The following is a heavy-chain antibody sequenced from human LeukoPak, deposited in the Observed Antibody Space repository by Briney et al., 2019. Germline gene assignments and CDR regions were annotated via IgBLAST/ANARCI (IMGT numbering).Heavy chain of an antibody. Sequence: GGSLRLSCAASGFTFSSYAMNWVRQAPGKGLEWVSGISGSGITYYADSVKGRFTISRDNSKNTLYPQMNSLTAEDTAIYYCAKDAKYYDFWSGYSLYFDYWGQGTLVTVSS. CDR1: GFTFSSYA. D-gene: IGHD3-3*01. V-gene: IGHV3-23*01. J-gene: IGHJ4*02. CDR3: AKDAKYYDFWSGYSLYFDY. CDR2: ISGSGIT.